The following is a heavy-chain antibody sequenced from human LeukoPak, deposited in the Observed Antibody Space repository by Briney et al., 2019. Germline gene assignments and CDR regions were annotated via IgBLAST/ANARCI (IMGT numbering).Heavy chain of an antibody. V-gene: IGHV4-4*07. D-gene: IGHD6-13*01. J-gene: IGHJ5*02. CDR3: ARVRGIAAAGRRCWFDP. Sequence: PSETLSLTCTVSGGSISTYYWSWIRQPAGKGLEWMGHIHTNGSTNYNPSLKSRVTISVDTSKNQFSLKLSSVTAADTAVYYCARVRGIAAAGRRCWFDPWGQGTLVTVSS. CDR2: IHTNGST. CDR1: GGSISTYY.